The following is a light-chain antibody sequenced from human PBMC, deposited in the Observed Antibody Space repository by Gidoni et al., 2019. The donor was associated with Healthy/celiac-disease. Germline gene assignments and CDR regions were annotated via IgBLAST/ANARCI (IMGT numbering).Light chain of an antibody. CDR2: WAS. J-gene: IGKJ2*01. CDR3: QQYYSTPYT. V-gene: IGKV4-1*01. CDR1: QSVLYSSNNKNY. Sequence: QSPDSLSVSLGERATINCKSSQSVLYSSNNKNYLAWYQQKPGQPPKLLIYWASTRESGVPDRFSGSGSGTDFTLTISSLQAEDVAVYYCQQYYSTPYTFGQGTKLEIK.